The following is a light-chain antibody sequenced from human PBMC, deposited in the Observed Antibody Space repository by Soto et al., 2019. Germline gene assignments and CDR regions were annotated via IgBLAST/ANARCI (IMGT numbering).Light chain of an antibody. J-gene: IGKJ5*01. Sequence: EIMMTQSPATLSVSPGERATLSCRASQSVSNNLAWYQQNPGQAPRLLIYYASTRATGIPARFSGSGSGTEFTLTISSLQSADFALYYCQQYNNWPPITFGQGTRLEIK. CDR2: YAS. CDR3: QQYNNWPPIT. V-gene: IGKV3-15*01. CDR1: QSVSNN.